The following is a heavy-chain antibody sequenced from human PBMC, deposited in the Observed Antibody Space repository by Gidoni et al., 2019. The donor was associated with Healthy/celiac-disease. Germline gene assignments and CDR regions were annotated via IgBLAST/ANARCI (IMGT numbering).Heavy chain of an antibody. D-gene: IGHD6-19*01. CDR1: GDSVPSNSAA. CDR3: ARGLLVAVAGAPRLYYYGMDV. Sequence: QVQLQQSGPGLVKPSQTLSLTCAISGDSVPSNSAAWHWIRQSPSRGLEWLGRTYYRSKWYNDYAVSVKSRITINPDTSKNQFSLQLNSVTPEDTAVYYCARGLLVAVAGAPRLYYYGMDVWGQGTTVTVSS. CDR2: TYYRSKWYN. J-gene: IGHJ6*02. V-gene: IGHV6-1*01.